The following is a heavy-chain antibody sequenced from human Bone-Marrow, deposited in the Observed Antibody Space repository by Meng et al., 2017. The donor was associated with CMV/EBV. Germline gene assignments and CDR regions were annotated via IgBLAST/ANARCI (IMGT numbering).Heavy chain of an antibody. CDR3: TKVLYYDFWSGSRGDV. Sequence: GESLKISCVGSGFTFTNAWMSWVRQAPGKGLEWVGRIKSKTAGGSTDYAAPVKGRFTISRDDSKNTLYLEMNSLKTEDTAVYYCTKVLYYDFWSGSRGDVWGQGTTVTVSS. V-gene: IGHV3-15*01. CDR2: IKSKTAGGST. D-gene: IGHD3-3*01. J-gene: IGHJ6*02. CDR1: GFTFTNAW.